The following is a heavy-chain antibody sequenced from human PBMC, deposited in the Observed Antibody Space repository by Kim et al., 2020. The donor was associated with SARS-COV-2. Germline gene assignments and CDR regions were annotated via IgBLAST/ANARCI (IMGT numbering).Heavy chain of an antibody. CDR2: IYHSGST. Sequence: SETLSLTCAVSGGSISSSNWWSWVRQPPGKRLEWIGEIYHSGSTNYNPSLKSRATISVDKSKNQFPLKLCSVTAADTAVYYCAGVILRGSSWFFPWGQGT. D-gene: IGHD1-26*01. V-gene: IGHV4-4*02. CDR1: GGSISSSNW. J-gene: IGHJ5*02. CDR3: AGVILRGSSWFFP.